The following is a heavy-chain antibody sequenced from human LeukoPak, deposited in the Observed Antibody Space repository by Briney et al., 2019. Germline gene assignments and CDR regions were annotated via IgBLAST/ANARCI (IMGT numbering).Heavy chain of an antibody. CDR1: GYTFSSYS. Sequence: KPGGSLRLSCAASGYTFSSYSINWVRQAPGKGLEWVSSISARSNYIYYADSVRGRFSISRDDARDSLYLQMNSLRAEDTAVYYCVRLRRNSDTSGFHYYYDYWGQGTLVTVSS. V-gene: IGHV3-21*01. CDR3: VRLRRNSDTSGFHYYYDY. D-gene: IGHD3-22*01. J-gene: IGHJ4*02. CDR2: ISARSNYI.